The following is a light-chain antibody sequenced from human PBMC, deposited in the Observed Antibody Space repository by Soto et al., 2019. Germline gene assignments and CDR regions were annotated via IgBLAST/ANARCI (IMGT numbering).Light chain of an antibody. CDR1: RSVSDDS. J-gene: IGKJ2*01. CDR3: HQYGNSPPST. Sequence: EIVLTQFPDTLPVSPGETATLSCRASRSVSDDSLAWYKQTPGQAPRLVIYDAARRATGIPDRISGSGSGTDFTLTISRLMPEDFAVYFCHQYGNSPPSTFDQGTTLEIK. V-gene: IGKV3-20*01. CDR2: DAA.